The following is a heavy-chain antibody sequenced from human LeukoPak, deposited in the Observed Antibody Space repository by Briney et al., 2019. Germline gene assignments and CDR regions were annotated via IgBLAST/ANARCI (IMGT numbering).Heavy chain of an antibody. CDR3: ARPPTVGSYYFDC. J-gene: IGHJ4*02. D-gene: IGHD4-23*01. CDR2: IIPIFGTA. Sequence: ASVKVSCKASGGTFSSYAISWVRQAPGQGLEWMGGIIPIFGTANYAPKFQGRVTITTDESTSTAYMELSSLRSEDTAVYYCARPPTVGSYYFDCWGQGTLVTVSS. V-gene: IGHV1-69*05. CDR1: GGTFSSYA.